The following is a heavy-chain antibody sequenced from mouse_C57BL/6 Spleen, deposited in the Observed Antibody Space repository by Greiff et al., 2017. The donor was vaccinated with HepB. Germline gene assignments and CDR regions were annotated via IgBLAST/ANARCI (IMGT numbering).Heavy chain of an antibody. CDR1: GYTFTSYG. CDR3: ARGELRYYAMDY. D-gene: IGHD3-2*02. CDR2: IYPRSGNT. J-gene: IGHJ4*01. Sequence: VKLLESGAELARPGASVKLSCKAFGYTFTSYGISWVKQRTGQGLEWIGEIYPRSGNTYYNEKFKGKATLTADKSSSTAYMELRSLTSEDSAVYFCARGELRYYAMDYWGQGTSVTVSS. V-gene: IGHV1-81*01.